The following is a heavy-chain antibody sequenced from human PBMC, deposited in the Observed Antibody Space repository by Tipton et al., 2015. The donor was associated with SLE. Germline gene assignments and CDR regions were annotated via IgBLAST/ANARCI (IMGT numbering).Heavy chain of an antibody. CDR3: AGASWNYGFFDY. CDR2: ISGSGSDT. V-gene: IGHV3-23*01. CDR1: GFTFSSYG. J-gene: IGHJ4*02. Sequence: GSLRLSCAASGFTFSSYGICWVRQAPGKGLDWVSCISGSGSDTAYADSVKGRFTMSRDNSMNTLSLQMNSLRAEDTAVYYCAGASWNYGFFDYWGQGTLVTVSS. D-gene: IGHD1-7*01.